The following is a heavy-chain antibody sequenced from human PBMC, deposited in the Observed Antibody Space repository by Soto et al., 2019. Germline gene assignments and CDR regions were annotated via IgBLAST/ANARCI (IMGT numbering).Heavy chain of an antibody. CDR3: SRSIRGPRRFNGMDV. Sequence: SGPTLVNPTETLSLTCNFSGFSLTRPGMCVSWIRQPPGKALEWLALIERDDDDKYISTSLKPRLTISKDTRKNQVVLTMANMDPADTGTYYCSRSIRGPRRFNGMDVWGQGTMVTVSS. J-gene: IGHJ6*02. CDR1: GFSLTRPGMC. V-gene: IGHV2-70*13. CDR2: IERDDDDK. D-gene: IGHD1-20*01.